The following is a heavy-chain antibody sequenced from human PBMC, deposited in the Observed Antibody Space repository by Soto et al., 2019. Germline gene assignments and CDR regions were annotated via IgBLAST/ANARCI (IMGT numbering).Heavy chain of an antibody. CDR1: GFTFSSYG. CDR2: ISYDGSNK. J-gene: IGHJ4*02. CDR3: AKYWHYYDSSGYPGVDY. Sequence: QVQLVESGGGVVQPGRSLRLSCTASGFTFSSYGMHWVRQAPGKGLEWVAVISYDGSNKYYADSVKGRFTISRDNSKNTLDLQMNSLRAEDTAVYYCAKYWHYYDSSGYPGVDYWGQGTLVTVSS. D-gene: IGHD3-22*01. V-gene: IGHV3-30*18.